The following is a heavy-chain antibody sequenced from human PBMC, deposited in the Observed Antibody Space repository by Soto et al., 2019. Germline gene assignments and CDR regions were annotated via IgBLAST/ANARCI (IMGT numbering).Heavy chain of an antibody. CDR2: ISSSGSTI. Sequence: PGGSLRLSCAASGFTFSSYEMNWVRQAPGKGLEWVSYISSSGSTIYYADSVKGRFTISRDNAKNSLYLQMNSLRAEDTAVYYCASRHPPDNIAVAGTVDYWGQGTLVTVSS. CDR1: GFTFSSYE. D-gene: IGHD6-19*01. CDR3: ASRHPPDNIAVAGTVDY. V-gene: IGHV3-48*03. J-gene: IGHJ4*02.